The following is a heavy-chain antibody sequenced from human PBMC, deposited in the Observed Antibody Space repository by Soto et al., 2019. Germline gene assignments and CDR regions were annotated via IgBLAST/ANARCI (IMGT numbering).Heavy chain of an antibody. CDR3: ARYQWNPGAFDP. J-gene: IGHJ5*02. CDR1: GGSLSDYY. CDR2: INHRGTT. V-gene: IGHV4-34*01. D-gene: IGHD1-20*01. Sequence: SETLSLTCAVYGGSLSDYYWNWLRQPPGKGLEWIGEINHRGTTSYNPSLKSRVDIPVDTAMTQFSLKLRSVTAADTAIYYCARYQWNPGAFDPWGPGTQVTAPQ.